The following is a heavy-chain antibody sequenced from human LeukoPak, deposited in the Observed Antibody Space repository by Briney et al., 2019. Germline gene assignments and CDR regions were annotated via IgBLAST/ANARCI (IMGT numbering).Heavy chain of an antibody. D-gene: IGHD5-18*01. V-gene: IGHV4-39*07. Sequence: SETLSLTCTVSGDSISSSNSYWGWIRQPPGKGLEWIGSIFYSGSTYYNPSLKSRVTISVDTSKNQFSLKLSSVTAADTAVYYCARAGYSYGTYGMDVWGQGTTVTVSS. CDR1: GDSISSSNSY. CDR2: IFYSGST. CDR3: ARAGYSYGTYGMDV. J-gene: IGHJ6*02.